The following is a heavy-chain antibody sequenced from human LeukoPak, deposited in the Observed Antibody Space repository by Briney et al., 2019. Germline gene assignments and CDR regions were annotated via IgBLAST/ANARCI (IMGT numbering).Heavy chain of an antibody. Sequence: ASVKVSCKASGYTFTGYYMHWVRQAPGQGLEWMGWINPNSGGTNYAQKFQGRVTTTRDTSISTAYMELSRLRSDDTAVYYCAQEGVRYFGTPGAFDIWGQGTMVTVSS. CDR2: INPNSGGT. V-gene: IGHV1-2*02. CDR3: AQEGVRYFGTPGAFDI. D-gene: IGHD3-9*01. CDR1: GYTFTGYY. J-gene: IGHJ3*02.